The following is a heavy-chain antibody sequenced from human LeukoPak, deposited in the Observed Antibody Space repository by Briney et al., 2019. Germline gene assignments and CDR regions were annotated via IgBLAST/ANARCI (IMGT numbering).Heavy chain of an antibody. CDR2: TRNKANSYTT. D-gene: IGHD6-13*01. J-gene: IGHJ5*02. CDR3: ASSSWSKDNWFDP. Sequence: PGGSLRLSCAASGFTFSDHYMDWVRQAPGKGLEWVGRTRNKANSYTTECAASVKGRFTISRDDSKNSLYLQMNSLKTEDTAVYYCASSSWSKDNWFDPWGQGTLVTVSS. V-gene: IGHV3-72*01. CDR1: GFTFSDHY.